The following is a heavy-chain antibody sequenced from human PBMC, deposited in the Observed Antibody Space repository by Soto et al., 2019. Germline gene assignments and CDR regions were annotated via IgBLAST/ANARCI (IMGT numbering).Heavy chain of an antibody. CDR2: INPSGGSP. Sequence: QVQLVQSGAEVKKPGASAKVSCKASGYTFTSYYMHWVRQAPGQGLEWMGIINPSGGSPSYAQKFQGRVTMTRDTSTSTVYMELSSLRAEDTAVCYCARDLGDFWSGSQLVGIGAFDIWGHGTMVTVSS. CDR1: GYTFTSYY. J-gene: IGHJ3*02. D-gene: IGHD3-3*01. V-gene: IGHV1-46*03. CDR3: ARDLGDFWSGSQLVGIGAFDI.